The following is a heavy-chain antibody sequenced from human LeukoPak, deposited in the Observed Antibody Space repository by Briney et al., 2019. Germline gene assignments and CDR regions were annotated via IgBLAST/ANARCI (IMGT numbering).Heavy chain of an antibody. CDR1: GCTFSSFW. D-gene: IGHD2-2*01. CDR2: INSDGRDI. Sequence: GGSLRLSCAASGCTFSSFWMHWVRQVPGEGLVWGSRINSDGRDITYADSVRGRLTVSGDNAENTLYWQMNSLRAEDTAVYYCARGGCSRTSCLDYWGQGTLVTVSS. CDR3: ARGGCSRTSCLDY. J-gene: IGHJ4*02. V-gene: IGHV3-74*01.